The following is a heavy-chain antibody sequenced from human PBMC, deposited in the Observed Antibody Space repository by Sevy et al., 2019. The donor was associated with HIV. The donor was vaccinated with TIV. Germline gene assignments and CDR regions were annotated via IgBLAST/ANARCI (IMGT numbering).Heavy chain of an antibody. CDR1: GFTFSSYA. CDR3: ASCPDSSGYCIKFDY. V-gene: IGHV3-30*04. D-gene: IGHD3-22*01. J-gene: IGHJ4*02. CDR2: ISYDGSNK. Sequence: GGSLRLSCAASGFTFSSYAMHWVRRAPGKGLEWVAVISYDGSNKYYADSVKGRFTISRDNSKNTLYLQMNSLRAEDTAVYYCASCPDSSGYCIKFDYWGQGTLVTVSS.